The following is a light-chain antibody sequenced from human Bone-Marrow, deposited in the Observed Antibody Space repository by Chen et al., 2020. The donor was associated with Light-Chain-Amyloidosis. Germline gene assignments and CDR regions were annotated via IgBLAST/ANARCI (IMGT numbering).Light chain of an antibody. CDR2: EVT. V-gene: IGLV2-14*01. J-gene: IGLJ1*01. Sequence: QSALTQPASVSVSPGQSITLSCTGTSSDVGGYNHVSWYQQHPDKAPKLMIYEVTNRPSWVPDLCSGSKADKTPSLTISGLQTEDEADYFCSSYTITNARVCGSGTRVTVL. CDR3: SSYTITNARV. CDR1: SSDVGGYNH.